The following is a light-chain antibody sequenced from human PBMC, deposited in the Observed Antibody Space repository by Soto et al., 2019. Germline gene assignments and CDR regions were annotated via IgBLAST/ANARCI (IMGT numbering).Light chain of an antibody. J-gene: IGLJ2*01. Sequence: QSALTQPASVSGSPGQSITISCTGTSNDVGSYNLVSWYQQHPGKAPKLMIYEGSKRHSGVSNRFSGSKSGNTASLTISGLQAEDEAEYYCCSYAGSSTAVFGGGTELTVL. V-gene: IGLV2-23*01. CDR1: SNDVGSYNL. CDR2: EGS. CDR3: CSYAGSSTAV.